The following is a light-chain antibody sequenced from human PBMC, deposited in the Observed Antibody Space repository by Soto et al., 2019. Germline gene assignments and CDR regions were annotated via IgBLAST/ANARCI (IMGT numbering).Light chain of an antibody. CDR2: GAS. J-gene: IGKJ1*01. Sequence: ETVLTQSPGTLSLSPGERATLSCRASQSVSSNSLAWFQQKPGQAPRLLIFGASSRATGIPDRFSGSGSGTDFTLTISRLEPEDFAVYYCQHYGTSPWTFGQGTKLEIK. V-gene: IGKV3-20*01. CDR3: QHYGTSPWT. CDR1: QSVSSNS.